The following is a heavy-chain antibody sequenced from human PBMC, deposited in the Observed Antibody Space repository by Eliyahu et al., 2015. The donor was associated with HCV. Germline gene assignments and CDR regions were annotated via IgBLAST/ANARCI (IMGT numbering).Heavy chain of an antibody. V-gene: IGHV1-69*01. CDR3: ARGYGDYDSSGAYGMGV. CDR1: GGTFSTYI. D-gene: IGHD3-22*01. Sequence: EVKKPGSSVKVSCKASGGTFSTYILSWVRQAPGQGLEWMGGIIPIFGTTKYXXKFQDRVTITADESTSTGYLELGRLKSQDTAVYYCARGYGDYDSSGAYGMGVWGQGTTVTVS. J-gene: IGHJ6*02. CDR2: IIPIFGTT.